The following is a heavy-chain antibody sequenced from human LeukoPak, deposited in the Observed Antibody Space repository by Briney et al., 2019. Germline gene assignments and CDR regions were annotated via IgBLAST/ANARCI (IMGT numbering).Heavy chain of an antibody. CDR2: IYTSGST. V-gene: IGHV4-4*07. D-gene: IGHD6-13*01. CDR3: ARDLLYSSSTKAGFDP. Sequence: PSETLSLTCTVSGGSISSYYWSWIRQPAGKGLEWIGHIYTSGSTNYNPSLKSRVTMSVDTSKNQFSLKLSSVTAADTAVYYCARDLLYSSSTKAGFDPWGQGTLVTVSS. CDR1: GGSISSYY. J-gene: IGHJ5*02.